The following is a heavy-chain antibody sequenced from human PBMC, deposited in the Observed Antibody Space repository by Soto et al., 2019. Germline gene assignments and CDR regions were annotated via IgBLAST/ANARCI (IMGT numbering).Heavy chain of an antibody. CDR1: GGFTSTNNW. CDR2: AYHSGST. V-gene: IGHV4-4*02. D-gene: IGHD3-10*01. CDR3: ARSPPSSYYGGSGTFDY. J-gene: IGHJ4*02. Sequence: PSETLSLTCAVSGGFTSTNNWWSWARQPPGXGLEWIGDAYHSGSTEYNPSLKSRVSISVDKSKNQISLKLTSATAADTAVYYCARSPPSSYYGGSGTFDYWGQGTLVTVFS.